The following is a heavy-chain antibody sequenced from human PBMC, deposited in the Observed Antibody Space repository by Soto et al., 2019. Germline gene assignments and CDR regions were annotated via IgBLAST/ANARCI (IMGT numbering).Heavy chain of an antibody. CDR3: ARDSDSNAYYYYGMDV. Sequence: SETLSLTCTVSGGSISSGDYWSWIRQHPGKGLEWIGYIFYIGNTYYNPSLKSRVTISVDTSKNQFSLKLSSVTAADKAVYYCARDSDSNAYYYYGMDVWGHGITVTVSS. CDR1: GGSISSGDY. J-gene: IGHJ6*02. V-gene: IGHV4-31*03. CDR2: IFYIGNT. D-gene: IGHD4-4*01.